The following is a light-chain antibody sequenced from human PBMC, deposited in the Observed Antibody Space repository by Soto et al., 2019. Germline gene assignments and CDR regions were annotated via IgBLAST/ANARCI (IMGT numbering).Light chain of an antibody. V-gene: IGLV2-11*01. Sequence: QSALTQPRSVSGSPGQSVTFSCTGTRSDVGGYNYVSWYQQHPGKAPKVMIYDVSKRPSGVPDRISGSKSGNTASLTISGLQAEDEADYYCCSYAGSNTLVFGGGTKLTVL. CDR3: CSYAGSNTLV. CDR2: DVS. CDR1: RSDVGGYNY. J-gene: IGLJ2*01.